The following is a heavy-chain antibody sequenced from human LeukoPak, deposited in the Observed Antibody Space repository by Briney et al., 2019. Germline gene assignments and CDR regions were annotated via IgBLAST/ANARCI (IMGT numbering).Heavy chain of an antibody. V-gene: IGHV3-53*01. CDR2: IYSGGNT. J-gene: IGHJ6*03. Sequence: GGSLRLSCAASGLTVSSNCMSWVRQAPGKGLEWVSFIYSGGNTYYADSVKGRFTISRDNSKNTVHLQMNSLRAEDTAMYYCARGRSPSSLSTYYYYYYMDVWGKGTTVTVSS. D-gene: IGHD6-6*01. CDR3: ARGRSPSSLSTYYYYYYMDV. CDR1: GLTVSSNC.